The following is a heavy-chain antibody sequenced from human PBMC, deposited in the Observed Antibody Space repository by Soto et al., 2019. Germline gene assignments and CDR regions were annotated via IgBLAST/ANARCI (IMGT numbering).Heavy chain of an antibody. CDR2: IFWNDEK. CDR1: GFSLRIVRRG. CDR3: ARASYYDFWSGYYRPDYYYYSMDV. J-gene: IGHJ6*03. Sequence: SGPTLVNPTETLTLTWTVSGFSLRIVRRGVSWIRQPPGKALEWLPHIFWNDEKSSSTSLKSRLTISKDTSKSQVVLTMTNMDPVDTATYYCARASYYDFWSGYYRPDYYYYSMDVWGKGTTVTVSS. D-gene: IGHD3-3*01. V-gene: IGHV2-26*01.